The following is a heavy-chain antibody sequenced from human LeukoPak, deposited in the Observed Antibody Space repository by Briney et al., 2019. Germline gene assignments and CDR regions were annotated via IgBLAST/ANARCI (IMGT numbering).Heavy chain of an antibody. V-gene: IGHV3-7*01. D-gene: IGHD2-2*01. Sequence: GGSLRLSCAGSGFTFSSYWMSWVRQAPGKGLEWVANIKQDGSEKYYVDSVKGRFTISRDNAKNSLYLQMNSLRAEDTAVYYCARRGFSGYAANYYYYYGMDVWGQGTTVTVSS. CDR2: IKQDGSEK. CDR3: ARRGFSGYAANYYYYYGMDV. J-gene: IGHJ6*02. CDR1: GFTFSSYW.